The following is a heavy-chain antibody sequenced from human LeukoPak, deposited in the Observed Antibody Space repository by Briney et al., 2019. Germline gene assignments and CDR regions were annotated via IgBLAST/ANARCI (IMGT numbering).Heavy chain of an antibody. D-gene: IGHD3-9*01. CDR3: AKDVLRSRKTGYSRFDY. V-gene: IGHV3-30*18. Sequence: PGRSLRLSCAASGFTFSSYGMHWVRQAPGKGLEWVAVISYDGSNKYYADSVKGRFTISRDNAKNSLYLQMNSLRAEDTALYYCAKDVLRSRKTGYSRFDYWGQGTLVTVSS. J-gene: IGHJ4*02. CDR1: GFTFSSYG. CDR2: ISYDGSNK.